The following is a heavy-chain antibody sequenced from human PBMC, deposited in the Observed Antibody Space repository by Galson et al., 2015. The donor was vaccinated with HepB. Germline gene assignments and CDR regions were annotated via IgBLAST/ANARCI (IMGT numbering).Heavy chain of an antibody. J-gene: IGHJ6*03. V-gene: IGHV3-23*01. CDR3: AKDPPPSDFWSGYYYYYYMDV. Sequence: SLRLSCAASGFTFSSYAMSWVRQAPGKGLEWVSAISGSGGSTYYADSVKGQFTISRDNSKNTLYLQMNSLRAEDTAVYYCAKDPPPSDFWSGYYYYYYMDVWGKGTTVTVSS. D-gene: IGHD3-3*01. CDR2: ISGSGGST. CDR1: GFTFSSYA.